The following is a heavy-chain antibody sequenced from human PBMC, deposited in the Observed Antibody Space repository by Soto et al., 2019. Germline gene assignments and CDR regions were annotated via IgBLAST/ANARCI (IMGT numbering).Heavy chain of an antibody. V-gene: IGHV4-39*01. Sequence: SETLSLTYTVSGGSISSSSYYWGWIRQPPGKGLEWIGSIYYSGSTYYNPSLKSRVTISVDTSKNQFSLKLSSVTAADTAVYYCECEPTVVVTPDYWGQGTLVTVSS. CDR3: ECEPTVVVTPDY. CDR2: IYYSGST. J-gene: IGHJ4*02. D-gene: IGHD2-15*01. CDR1: GGSISSSSYY.